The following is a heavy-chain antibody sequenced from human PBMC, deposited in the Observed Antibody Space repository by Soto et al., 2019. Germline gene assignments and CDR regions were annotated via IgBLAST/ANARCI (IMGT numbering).Heavy chain of an antibody. V-gene: IGHV4-34*01. D-gene: IGHD5-12*01. Sequence: PSETLSLTCAVYGGSFSGYYWSWIRQPPGKGLEWIGEINHSGSTNYNPSLKSRVTISVDTSKNQFSLKLSSVTAADTAVYYCARGRGTITTDWGQGTLVTVSS. CDR3: ARGRGTITTD. CDR1: GGSFSGYY. CDR2: INHSGST. J-gene: IGHJ4*02.